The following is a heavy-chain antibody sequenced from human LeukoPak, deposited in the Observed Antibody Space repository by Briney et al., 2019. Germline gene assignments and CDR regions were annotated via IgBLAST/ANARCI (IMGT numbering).Heavy chain of an antibody. V-gene: IGHV4-34*01. CDR1: GGSFSGYY. Sequence: KPSETLSLTCAVYGGSFSGYYWSWIRQPPGKGLEWIGEINHSGSTNYNPSLKSRVTISVDTSKNQFCLKLGSVTAADTAVYYCARKVPGLRRPFDYWGQGTLVTVSS. CDR2: INHSGST. J-gene: IGHJ4*02. D-gene: IGHD5-12*01. CDR3: ARKVPGLRRPFDY.